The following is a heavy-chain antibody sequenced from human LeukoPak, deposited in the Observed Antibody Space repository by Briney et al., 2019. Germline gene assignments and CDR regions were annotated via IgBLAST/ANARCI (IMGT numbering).Heavy chain of an antibody. CDR1: GFTFSSHG. CDR2: IAYDGSSE. Sequence: GGSLRLSCAASGFTFSSHGLHWVRQAPGKGLEWVAVIAYDGSSEYYADSVKGRFTISRDNSKKTLYLQMNSLRAEDTAVYHCARDPAMVVGMDVWGQGTTVTVSS. J-gene: IGHJ6*02. V-gene: IGHV3-30*03. CDR3: ARDPAMVVGMDV. D-gene: IGHD5-18*01.